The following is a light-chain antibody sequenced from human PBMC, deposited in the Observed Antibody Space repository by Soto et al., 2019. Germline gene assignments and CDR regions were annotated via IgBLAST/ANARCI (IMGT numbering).Light chain of an antibody. V-gene: IGKV1-39*01. CDR2: AAS. Sequence: DIQMTQSPSSLSASVGDRVTITCRTSQTISSYLNWYQRKPGKAPKPLIYAASNLQSGVPSRFSGSGSGTDFTLTISSLQPEAFATYYCQQSYSIPYTFGQGTKLEIK. CDR3: QQSYSIPYT. J-gene: IGKJ2*01. CDR1: QTISSY.